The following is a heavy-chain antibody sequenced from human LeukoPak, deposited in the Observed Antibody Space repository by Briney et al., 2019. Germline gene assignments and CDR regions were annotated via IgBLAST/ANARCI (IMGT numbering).Heavy chain of an antibody. CDR2: IRYDGSDK. Sequence: PGGSLRLSCAASGFTFSSYGMHWVRQAPGKGLVWVAFIRYDGSDKYYGDSVKGQFTISRDNSKNTLYLQMNSLRAEDTAVHYCAVYASSGRQEALDIWNQGRLPTVSS. D-gene: IGHD3-22*01. V-gene: IGHV3-30*02. CDR1: GFTFSSYG. J-gene: IGHJ3*02. CDR3: AVYASSGRQEALDI.